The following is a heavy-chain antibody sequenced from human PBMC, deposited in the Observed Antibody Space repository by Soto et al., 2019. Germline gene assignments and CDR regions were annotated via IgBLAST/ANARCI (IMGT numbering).Heavy chain of an antibody. Sequence: QVQLVQSGAEVKKPGASVKVSCKASGYTFTSYDISWVRQATGQGLEWMGWMSPSSGTTGFVQQFQGRVTVNRDTSISTAYMEVTSLTSEDTAVYYCARTIFGVATYYFDYWGQGTLVTVSS. CDR3: ARTIFGVATYYFDY. D-gene: IGHD3-3*01. V-gene: IGHV1-8*01. CDR2: MSPSSGTT. J-gene: IGHJ4*02. CDR1: GYTFTSYD.